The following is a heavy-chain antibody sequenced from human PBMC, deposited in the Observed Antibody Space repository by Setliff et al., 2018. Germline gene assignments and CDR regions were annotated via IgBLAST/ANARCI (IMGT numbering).Heavy chain of an antibody. CDR3: ASWGSAIGFDL. V-gene: IGHV4-31*01. J-gene: IGHJ3*01. Sequence: SETLSLTCTVSGDSIMSPTYTWTWIRQLPGKGLEWIGYISRSGSTSYNSSLKRQITISLDTSKNQFSLKMNSVTAADTAVYYCASWGSAIGFDLWGQGTVGTV. CDR1: GDSIMSPTYT. D-gene: IGHD3-16*01. CDR2: ISRSGST.